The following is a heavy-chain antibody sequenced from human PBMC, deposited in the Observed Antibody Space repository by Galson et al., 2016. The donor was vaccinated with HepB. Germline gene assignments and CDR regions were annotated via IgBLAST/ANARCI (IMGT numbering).Heavy chain of an antibody. V-gene: IGHV3-74*01. J-gene: IGHJ4*02. CDR3: VRDGVGSTPYDF. D-gene: IGHD1-26*01. CDR2: LNYDGSIT. Sequence: SLRLSCAASGFTFSSHWMHWVRRAPGKGLVWVSRLNYDGSITNYADSVTGRFTISRDNAKNTLYLQMTSLRVEDTAVYYCVRDGVGSTPYDFWGQGTLVTVSS. CDR1: GFTFSSHW.